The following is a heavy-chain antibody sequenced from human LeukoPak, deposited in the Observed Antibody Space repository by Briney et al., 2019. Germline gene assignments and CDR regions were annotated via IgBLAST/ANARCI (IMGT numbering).Heavy chain of an antibody. CDR3: AKELAAAGRRYFQH. D-gene: IGHD6-13*01. V-gene: IGHV3-9*01. Sequence: GGSLRLSCAASGFTFDDFGMHWVRQGPGKGLEWVSGISWNSGTIGYADSVKGRFTISRDNAKNSLYLQMKSLRAEDTAVYYCAKELAAAGRRYFQHWGQGTLVTVSS. CDR2: ISWNSGTI. CDR1: GFTFDDFG. J-gene: IGHJ1*01.